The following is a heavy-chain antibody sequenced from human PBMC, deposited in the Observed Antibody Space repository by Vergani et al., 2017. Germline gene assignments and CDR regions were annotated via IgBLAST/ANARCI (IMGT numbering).Heavy chain of an antibody. CDR3: AGDLSGLPGD. D-gene: IGHD3-10*01. V-gene: IGHV3-48*01. Sequence: EVQLVESGGGLVQPGGSLRLSCVVSGFTLSSYSMNWVRQAPGKGLEWIAYLSTSGNIIYYSDSVRGRFTISRDTAKNSVFLHMNSLAAEDTAVYYCAGDLSGLPGDWGQGTLVSVSS. CDR2: LSTSGNII. J-gene: IGHJ4*02. CDR1: GFTLSSYS.